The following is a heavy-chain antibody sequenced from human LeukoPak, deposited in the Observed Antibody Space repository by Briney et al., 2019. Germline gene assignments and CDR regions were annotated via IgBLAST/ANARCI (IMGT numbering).Heavy chain of an antibody. CDR1: GFTFSSYA. D-gene: IGHD2-2*01. J-gene: IGHJ4*02. CDR3: AKDVTDCSSTSCYHAPGFDY. V-gene: IGHV3-23*01. Sequence: PGGSLRLSCAASGFTFSSYAMSWVRQAPGKGLEWVSAISGSGGSTYYADSVKGRFTISRDNAKNTLYLQMNSLRAEDTAVYYCAKDVTDCSSTSCYHAPGFDYWGQGTLVTVSS. CDR2: ISGSGGST.